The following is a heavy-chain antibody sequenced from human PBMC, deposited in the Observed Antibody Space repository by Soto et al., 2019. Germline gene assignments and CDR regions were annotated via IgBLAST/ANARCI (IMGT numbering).Heavy chain of an antibody. J-gene: IGHJ3*02. CDR2: FDPEDGET. Sequence: ASVKVSCKVSGYTLTELSMHWVRQAPGKGLEWMGGFDPEDGETIYAQKFQGRVTMTGDTSTDTAYMELSSLRSEDTAVYYCVARTIHAFDIWGQGTMVTVSS. CDR3: VARTIHAFDI. D-gene: IGHD3-10*01. V-gene: IGHV1-24*01. CDR1: GYTLTELS.